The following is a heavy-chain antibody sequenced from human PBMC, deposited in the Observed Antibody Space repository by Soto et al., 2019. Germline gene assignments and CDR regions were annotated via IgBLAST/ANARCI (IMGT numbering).Heavy chain of an antibody. CDR3: ARDRGGYCGGGSCYYFDY. J-gene: IGHJ4*02. CDR2: MYYSGST. V-gene: IGHV4-59*01. D-gene: IGHD2-15*01. CDR1: GGSISNSY. Sequence: QVQLRESGPGLVKPSETLSLTCTVSGGSISNSYWSWIRQPPGKGLEWIGYMYYSGSTNYSPSLKSRVTISVHTSKTQFSLNLSSVTAADTAVYYCARDRGGYCGGGSCYYFDYWGQGTLVTVSS.